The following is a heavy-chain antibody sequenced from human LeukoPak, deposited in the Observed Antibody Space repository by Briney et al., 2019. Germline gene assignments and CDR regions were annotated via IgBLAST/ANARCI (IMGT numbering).Heavy chain of an antibody. CDR3: ARKAGRGYSYGSKAQIDY. J-gene: IGHJ4*02. D-gene: IGHD5-18*01. CDR2: ISSSGSTI. V-gene: IGHV3-11*04. CDR1: GFTFGDYY. Sequence: GGSLRLSCAASGFTFGDYYMSWIRQAPGKGLEWVSYISSSGSTIYYADSVKGRFTISRDNAKNSLYLQMNSLRAEDTAVYYCARKAGRGYSYGSKAQIDYWGQGTLVTVSS.